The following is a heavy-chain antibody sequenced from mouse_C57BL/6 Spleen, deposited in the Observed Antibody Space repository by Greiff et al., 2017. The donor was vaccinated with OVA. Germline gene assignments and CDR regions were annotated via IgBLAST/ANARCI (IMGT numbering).Heavy chain of an antibody. Sequence: EVKLMESGGGLVQPGGSLKLSCAASGFTFSDYYMYWVRQTPEKRLEWVAYISNGGGSTYYPDTVKGRFTISRDNAKNTLYLQMSRLKSEDTAMYYCARAYDYEDYYYAMDYWGQGTSVTVSS. V-gene: IGHV5-12*01. CDR1: GFTFSDYY. CDR2: ISNGGGST. D-gene: IGHD2-4*01. CDR3: ARAYDYEDYYYAMDY. J-gene: IGHJ4*01.